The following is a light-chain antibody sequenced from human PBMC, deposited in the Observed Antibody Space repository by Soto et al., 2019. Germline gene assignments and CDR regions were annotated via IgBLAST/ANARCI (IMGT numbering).Light chain of an antibody. V-gene: IGLV1-51*01. CDR3: EAWDSSLYVVI. J-gene: IGLJ2*01. Sequence: QSVLTQPPSVSAAPGQMVTISCSGSSSNIGNNYVSWYQQLPGTAPKLLIYDNNKRPSGIPDRFSGSKSGTSATLGITGLQTGDAADYYCEAWDSSLYVVIFGGWTKLTVL. CDR1: SSNIGNNY. CDR2: DNN.